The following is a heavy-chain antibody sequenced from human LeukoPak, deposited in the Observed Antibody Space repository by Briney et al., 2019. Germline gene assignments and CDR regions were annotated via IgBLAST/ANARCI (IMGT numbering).Heavy chain of an antibody. J-gene: IGHJ3*02. V-gene: IGHV1-2*02. CDR1: GYTFTAYY. CDR3: ARDWSGYDYGAFDI. Sequence: ASVKVSCKASGYTFTAYYMHWVRLAPGQGLEWMGWITPNSGGTKYAQRFQGRVTMTRDTSISTAYMELSGLRSEDTAVYYCARDWSGYDYGAFDIWGQGTMVTVSS. CDR2: ITPNSGGT. D-gene: IGHD5-12*01.